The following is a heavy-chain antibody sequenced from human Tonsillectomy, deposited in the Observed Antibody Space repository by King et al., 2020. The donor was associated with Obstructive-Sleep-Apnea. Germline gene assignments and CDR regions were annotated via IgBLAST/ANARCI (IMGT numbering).Heavy chain of an antibody. V-gene: IGHV4-34*01. J-gene: IGHJ5*02. CDR3: ARGADGLTAAEMGDNWFDP. CDR1: GGSLSDYY. D-gene: IGHD5-24*01. Sequence: VQLQQWGAGLLKPSETLSLTCVVYGGSLSDYYWSWIRQPPGKGLEWIGEINHSGSTNYNPSLKSRLTISIDTSKNQFSLRLGSVTAADTAVYYCARGADGLTAAEMGDNWFDPWGQGTLVTVSS. CDR2: INHSGST.